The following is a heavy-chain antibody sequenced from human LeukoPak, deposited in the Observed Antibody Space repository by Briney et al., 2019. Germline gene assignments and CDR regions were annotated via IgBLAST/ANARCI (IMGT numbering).Heavy chain of an antibody. CDR2: IYHSGSS. CDR1: GGSISSGYY. Sequence: SETLSLTCTVSGGSISSGYYWGWVRRPPGKGLEWIGSIYHSGSSYYNPSLKSRVTISVDTSKNQFSLKLRSVTAADTAVYHCARAETYSSGWYDPFFDYWGQGTLVTVST. CDR3: ARAETYSSGWYDPFFDY. D-gene: IGHD6-19*01. V-gene: IGHV4-38-2*02. J-gene: IGHJ4*02.